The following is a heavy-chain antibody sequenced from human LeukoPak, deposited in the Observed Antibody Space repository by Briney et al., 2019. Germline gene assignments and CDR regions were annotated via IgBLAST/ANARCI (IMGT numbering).Heavy chain of an antibody. V-gene: IGHV3-7*01. CDR2: INPGGSET. D-gene: IGHD1-26*01. J-gene: IGHJ4*02. CDR3: ARLMGDRTIYDY. Sequence: GGSLRLSCAASGFTFRTYWMSWVRQAPGKGLEWVASINPGGSETYYVESLKGRFTISTDNAMNSFFLQMNSLRADDTAVYYRARLMGDRTIYDYWGQGKLVTVSS. CDR1: GFTFRTYW.